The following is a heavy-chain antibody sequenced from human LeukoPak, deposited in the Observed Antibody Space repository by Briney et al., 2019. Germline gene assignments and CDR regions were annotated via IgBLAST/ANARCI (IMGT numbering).Heavy chain of an antibody. D-gene: IGHD3-22*01. CDR2: ISGSGSNT. Sequence: GGTLRLSCSASGFTFSNYGMSWVRQAPGKGLEWVSAISGSGSNTYYADSVKGRFTISRDNSKNTLYLQMNSLRADDTAVYYCAKWGEIVVVIHPKTAFDFWGQGTMVTVSS. J-gene: IGHJ3*01. CDR1: GFTFSNYG. CDR3: AKWGEIVVVIHPKTAFDF. V-gene: IGHV3-23*01.